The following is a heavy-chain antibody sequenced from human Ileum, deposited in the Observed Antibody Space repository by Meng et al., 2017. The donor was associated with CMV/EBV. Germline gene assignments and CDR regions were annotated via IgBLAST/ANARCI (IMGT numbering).Heavy chain of an antibody. CDR2: ITGSGYST. J-gene: IGHJ4*02. D-gene: IGHD3-22*01. Sequence: GGSLRLSCAASGLTFASYAMSWVRQAPGKGLEWVSAITGSGYSTDYADSVKGRFTISRDNSKNSLYLQMNSLRAEDTAVYYCAKRRYDSSGYFDYWGQGTPVTVSS. CDR1: GLTFASYA. V-gene: IGHV3-23*01. CDR3: AKRRYDSSGYFDY.